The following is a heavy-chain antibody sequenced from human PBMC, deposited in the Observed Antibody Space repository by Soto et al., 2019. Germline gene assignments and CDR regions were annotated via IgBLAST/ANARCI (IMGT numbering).Heavy chain of an antibody. CDR1: GFAFSSHP. Sequence: GGSLRLSCAASGFAFSSHPMSWVRQAPEKGLEWVAGVSDGGDLTYNADSVRGRFTISRDNSRNTLYLQMNSLRAEDTAVYYCARRVIGSSRAFDIWGQGTMVTVSS. D-gene: IGHD3-10*01. CDR3: ARRVIGSSRAFDI. V-gene: IGHV3-23*01. CDR2: VSDGGDLT. J-gene: IGHJ3*02.